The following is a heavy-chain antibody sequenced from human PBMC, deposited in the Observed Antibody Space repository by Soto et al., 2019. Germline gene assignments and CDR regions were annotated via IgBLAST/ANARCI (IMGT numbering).Heavy chain of an antibody. J-gene: IGHJ4*02. Sequence: SETLSLTCTVPDGSISSYYWSWIRQPPGKGLEWIGYIYYSGSTNYNPSLKSRVTISVDTSKNQFSLKLSSVTAADTAVYYCARVGYNGFQYYFDYWGQGTLVTVSS. CDR1: DGSISSYY. D-gene: IGHD2-8*01. CDR3: ARVGYNGFQYYFDY. CDR2: IYYSGST. V-gene: IGHV4-59*01.